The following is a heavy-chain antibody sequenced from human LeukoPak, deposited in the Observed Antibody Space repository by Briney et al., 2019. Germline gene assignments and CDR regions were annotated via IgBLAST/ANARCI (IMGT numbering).Heavy chain of an antibody. CDR3: AREANPGFDP. CDR2: IYYSGST. CDR1: SGSISSYY. J-gene: IGHJ5*02. Sequence: SETLSLTCTVSSGSISSYYWSWIRQPPGKGLEWIGYIYYSGSTYYNPSLKSRVTISVDTSKNQFSLKLSSVTAADTAVYYCAREANPGFDPWGQGTLVTVSS. V-gene: IGHV4-30-4*08.